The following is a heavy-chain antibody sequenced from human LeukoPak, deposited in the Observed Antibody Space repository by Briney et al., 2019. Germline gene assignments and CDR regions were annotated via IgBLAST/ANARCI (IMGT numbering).Heavy chain of an antibody. CDR2: IYPGDSDA. CDR3: AAHYYSSGGVYFDY. D-gene: IGHD6-19*01. V-gene: IGHV5-51*01. J-gene: IGHJ4*02. Sequence: GESLKISCKGSGYTFSIYWIVWVRQMPGKGLEWMGLIYPGDSDARYSPSFQGQVTISVDKSSNAAYLQWSSLKASDTAMYYCAAHYYSSGGVYFDYWGQGTLVTVSS. CDR1: GYTFSIYW.